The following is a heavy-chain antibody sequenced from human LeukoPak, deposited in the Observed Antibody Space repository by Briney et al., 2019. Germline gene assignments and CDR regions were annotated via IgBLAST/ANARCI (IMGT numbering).Heavy chain of an antibody. V-gene: IGHV4-39*01. D-gene: IGHD6-19*01. CDR2: IYYSGST. CDR3: ARQDLRSSGWTAWWYFDL. J-gene: IGHJ2*01. Sequence: SETLSLTCTVSGGYISSSSYYWGWIRHPPGKGLEWIGSIYYSGSTYYNPSLKSRVTISVDTSKNQFSLKLSSVTAADTAVYYCARQDLRSSGWTAWWYFDLWGRGTLVTVSS. CDR1: GGYISSSSYY.